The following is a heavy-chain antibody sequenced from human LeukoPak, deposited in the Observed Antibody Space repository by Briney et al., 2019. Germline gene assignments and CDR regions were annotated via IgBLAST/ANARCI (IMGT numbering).Heavy chain of an antibody. CDR3: ALNSGLDY. CDR1: GFTFSSYG. J-gene: IGHJ4*02. V-gene: IGHV3-30*03. CDR2: ISYDGSNK. D-gene: IGHD1-26*01. Sequence: GRSLRLSCAASGFTFSSYGMHWVRQAPGKGLEWVAVISYDGSNKYYADSVKGRFTISRDNSKNTLHLQMNSLRAEDTAVYYCALNSGLDYWGQGTLVTVSS.